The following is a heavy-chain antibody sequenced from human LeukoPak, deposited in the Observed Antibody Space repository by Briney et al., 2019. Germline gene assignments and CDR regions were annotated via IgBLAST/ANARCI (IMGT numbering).Heavy chain of an antibody. CDR3: ARGGGGYQVGATRLGY. V-gene: IGHV1-69*06. CDR2: IIPIFGTA. CDR1: GGTFSSYA. Sequence: SVKVSCKASGGTFSSYAISWVRQAPGQGLEWMGGIIPIFGTANYAQKFQGRVTITADKSTSTAYMELRSLRSDDTAVYYCARGGGGYQVGATRLGYWGQGTLVTVSS. D-gene: IGHD1-26*01. J-gene: IGHJ4*02.